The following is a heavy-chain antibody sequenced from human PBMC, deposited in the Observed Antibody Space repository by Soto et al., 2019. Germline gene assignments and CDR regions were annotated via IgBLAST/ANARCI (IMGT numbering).Heavy chain of an antibody. D-gene: IGHD5-18*01. Sequence: ASVKVACKASGGTFSIYGFSWVRQAPGQGPEWMGGISAYLTNTNYAQKLQGRVTMTTDTSTTTAYMELRSLRSDDTAVYYCASTESSAAIYYYYYGMDVWGQGTTVTVSS. J-gene: IGHJ6*02. V-gene: IGHV1-18*01. CDR1: GGTFSIYG. CDR2: ISAYLTNT. CDR3: ASTESSAAIYYYYYGMDV.